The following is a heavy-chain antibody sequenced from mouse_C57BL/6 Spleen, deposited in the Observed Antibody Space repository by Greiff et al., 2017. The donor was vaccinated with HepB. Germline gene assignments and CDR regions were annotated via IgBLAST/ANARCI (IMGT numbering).Heavy chain of an antibody. CDR1: GYSITSGYY. CDR3: ARDYPPAY. CDR2: ISYDGSN. V-gene: IGHV3-6*01. J-gene: IGHJ3*01. Sequence: EVKLEESGPGLVKPSQSLSLTCSVTGYSITSGYYWNWIRQFPGNKLEWMGYISYDGSNNYNPSLKNRISITRDTSKNQFFLKLNSVTTEDTATYYCARDYPPAYWGQGTLVTVSA.